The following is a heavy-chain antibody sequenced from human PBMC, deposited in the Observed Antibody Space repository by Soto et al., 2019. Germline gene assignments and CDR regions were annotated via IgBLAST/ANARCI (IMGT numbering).Heavy chain of an antibody. Sequence: ASVKVSCKASGATFSSYAISWERQAPGHGLEWMGGIVTIFCTAHYAQKFQGRVTITADKSTSTAYMELSSLRSEDTAGYYCASKSYGMDVWGQGTTVTVSS. CDR3: ASKSYGMDV. J-gene: IGHJ6*02. V-gene: IGHV1-69*06. CDR2: IVTIFCTA. CDR1: GATFSSYA.